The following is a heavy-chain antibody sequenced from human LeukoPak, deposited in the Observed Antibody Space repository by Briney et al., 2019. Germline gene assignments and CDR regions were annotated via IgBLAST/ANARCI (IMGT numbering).Heavy chain of an antibody. CDR3: ARDPLRQRWLQRADY. J-gene: IGHJ4*02. Sequence: GASVKVSCKASGYTFTSYGISWVRQAPGQGLEWMGWISAYNGNTNYAQKLQGRVTMTTDTSTSTAYMELRSLRSDDTAVYYCARDPLRQRWLQRADYWGQGTLVTVSS. CDR2: ISAYNGNT. V-gene: IGHV1-18*01. CDR1: GYTFTSYG. D-gene: IGHD5-24*01.